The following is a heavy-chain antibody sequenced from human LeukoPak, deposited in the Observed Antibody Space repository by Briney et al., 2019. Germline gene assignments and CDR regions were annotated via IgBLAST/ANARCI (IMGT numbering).Heavy chain of an antibody. CDR2: INPNSGGT. CDR3: ARTVCSGNECFSSDH. V-gene: IGHV1-2*02. J-gene: IGHJ4*02. CDR1: GYTFTGYY. Sequence: GASVKVSCKASGYTFTGYYMHWVRQAPGQGLEWMGWINPNSGGTNYAQKFQGRVTMTRDTSISTAYMELSRLRSDDTAVYYCARTVCSGNECFSSDHWGQGTLVTVSS. D-gene: IGHD1-14*01.